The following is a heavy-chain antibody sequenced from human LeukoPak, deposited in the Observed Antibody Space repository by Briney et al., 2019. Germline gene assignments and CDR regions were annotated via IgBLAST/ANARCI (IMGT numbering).Heavy chain of an antibody. CDR3: ARDRRVTMVRGVIPPPLDY. CDR2: INPSGGST. D-gene: IGHD3-10*01. Sequence: ASVKVSCKASGYTFTSYYMHWVRQAPGQGLEWMGIINPSGGSTSYAQKFQGRVTMTRDTSTSTVYMELSSLRSEDTAVYYCARDRRVTMVRGVIPPPLDYWGQGTLVTVSS. V-gene: IGHV1-46*01. J-gene: IGHJ4*02. CDR1: GYTFTSYY.